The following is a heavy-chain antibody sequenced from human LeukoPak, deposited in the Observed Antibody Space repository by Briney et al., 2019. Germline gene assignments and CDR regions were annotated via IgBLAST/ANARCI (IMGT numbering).Heavy chain of an antibody. D-gene: IGHD4-11*01. CDR3: ARGRCSNYLEVYYYYGMDV. CDR2: INHSGST. Sequence: PSETLSLTCAVYGGSFSGYYWSWIRQPPGKGLEWIGEINHSGSTNYNPSLKSRVTISVDTSKNQFSLKLSSVTAADTAVHYCARGRCSNYLEVYYYYGMDVWGQGTTVTVSS. V-gene: IGHV4-34*01. CDR1: GGSFSGYY. J-gene: IGHJ6*02.